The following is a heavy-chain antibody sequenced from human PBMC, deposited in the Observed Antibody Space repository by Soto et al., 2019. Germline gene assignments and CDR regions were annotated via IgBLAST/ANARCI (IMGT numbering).Heavy chain of an antibody. CDR1: GFIFRSYW. V-gene: IGHV3-7*01. J-gene: IGHJ4*02. D-gene: IGHD6-19*01. CDR2: INQDGSEK. Sequence: ESGGGLVQPGGSLRLSCAASGFIFRSYWMSWVRQAPGKGLEWVANINQDGSEKYYVDSVKGRFIISRDNAKNSLYLQMNSLRAEDTAVYYCARDGVEAGLYLDNWGQGTLVTVSS. CDR3: ARDGVEAGLYLDN.